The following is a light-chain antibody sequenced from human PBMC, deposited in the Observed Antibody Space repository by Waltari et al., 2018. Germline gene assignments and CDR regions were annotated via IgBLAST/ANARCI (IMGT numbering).Light chain of an antibody. CDR3: QQYNIYPLT. J-gene: IGKJ4*01. CDR2: KSS. V-gene: IGKV1-5*03. CDR1: QRISAY. Sequence: DIQMTQSPSTLSASVGDRVTITCRASQRISAYLAWYQQKPGKAPKLLTYKSSTVESGVPSRFSGSGSGTEFTLTISGLQPDDFATYYCQQYNIYPLTFGGGTKVEIK.